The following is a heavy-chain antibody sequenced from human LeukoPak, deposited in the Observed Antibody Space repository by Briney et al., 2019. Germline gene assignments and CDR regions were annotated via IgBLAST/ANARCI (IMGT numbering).Heavy chain of an antibody. J-gene: IGHJ6*03. V-gene: IGHV4-39*07. D-gene: IGHD5-18*01. CDR1: GGSISSSSYY. Sequence: PSETLSLTCTVSGGSISSSSYYWGWIRQPPGKGLEWIGSIYYSGSTNYNPSLKSRVTISVDTSKNQFSLKLSSVTAADTAVYYCARGRGYSYGSGYYYYYYMDVWGKGTTVTVSS. CDR2: IYYSGST. CDR3: ARGRGYSYGSGYYYYYYMDV.